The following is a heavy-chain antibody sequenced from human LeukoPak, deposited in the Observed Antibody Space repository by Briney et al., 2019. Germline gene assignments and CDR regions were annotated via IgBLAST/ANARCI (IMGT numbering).Heavy chain of an antibody. Sequence: GASVKVSCKASGYTFTSYGISWVRQAPGQGLEWMGWISAYNGNTNYAQKLQGRVTMTTDTSTSTAYMELRSLRSDATAVYYCARGYDILTGTGWFDPWGQGTLVTVSS. CDR2: ISAYNGNT. D-gene: IGHD3-9*01. CDR1: GYTFTSYG. CDR3: ARGYDILTGTGWFDP. J-gene: IGHJ5*02. V-gene: IGHV1-18*01.